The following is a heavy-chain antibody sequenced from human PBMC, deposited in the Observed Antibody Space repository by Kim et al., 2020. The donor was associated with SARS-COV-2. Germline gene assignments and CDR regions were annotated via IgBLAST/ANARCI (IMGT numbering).Heavy chain of an antibody. V-gene: IGHV1-58*02. J-gene: IGHJ4*02. CDR3: AAAVKVGSSSPS. CDR1: GFTFTSSA. CDR2: IGGGSGNT. D-gene: IGHD6-6*01. Sequence: SVKVSCKASGFTFTSSAMQWVRQARGQRLEWIGWIGGGSGNTNYAQKVQARVTITRDISTSTAYMELSSLRSEDTAVYYCAAAVKVGSSSPSWGQGTLVTVSS.